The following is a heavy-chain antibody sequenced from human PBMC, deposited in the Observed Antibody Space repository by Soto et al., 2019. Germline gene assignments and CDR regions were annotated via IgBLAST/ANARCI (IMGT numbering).Heavy chain of an antibody. Sequence: PSETLSLTCAVSGGSFSGYYWSWIRQPPGKGLEWIGEINHSGSTNYNPSLKSRVTISVDTSKNQFSLKLSSVTAADTAVYYCARDRGGAFYGSNIGYYYYMDVWGKGTTVTVSS. D-gene: IGHD3-10*01. CDR3: ARDRGGAFYGSNIGYYYYMDV. CDR2: INHSGST. CDR1: GGSFSGYY. V-gene: IGHV4-34*01. J-gene: IGHJ6*03.